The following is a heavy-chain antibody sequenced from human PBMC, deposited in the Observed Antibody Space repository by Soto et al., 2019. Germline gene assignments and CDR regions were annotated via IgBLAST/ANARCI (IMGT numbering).Heavy chain of an antibody. J-gene: IGHJ4*02. V-gene: IGHV4-4*02. CDR1: GGSVSNNNW. CDR3: TKNSAYALDY. CDR2: IHHGGGT. D-gene: IGHD5-12*01. Sequence: QVQLQESGPGLVKPSGTLSLSCAVSGGSVSNNNWWSWVRQSLGNGLEWIGEIHHGGGTSYNPSLESRATLSVDKAKNELSLRLNYVTAADTAVYYCTKNSAYALDYWGLGILVTVST.